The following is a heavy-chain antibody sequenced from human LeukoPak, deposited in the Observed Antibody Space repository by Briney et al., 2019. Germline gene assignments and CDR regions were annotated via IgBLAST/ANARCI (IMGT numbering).Heavy chain of an antibody. CDR3: SRAQWVIRQIGHY. CDR1: GFVLTVAVV. Sequence: LTLARMTSGFVLTVAVVSRGSHNKKKGLEWLAYTSDTGHTIYYADSVKGRFTVSRDNAKNLLYLQMNRLRDDDTAIYYCSRAQWVIRQIGHYWGQGTLVTVSS. CDR2: TSDTGHTI. V-gene: IGHV3-48*02. J-gene: IGHJ4*02. D-gene: IGHD3-22*01.